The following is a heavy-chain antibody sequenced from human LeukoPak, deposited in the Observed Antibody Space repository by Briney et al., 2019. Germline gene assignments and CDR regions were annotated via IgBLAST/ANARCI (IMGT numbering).Heavy chain of an antibody. CDR1: GFTVSSNY. CDR3: ATGTMVRGVITDIDY. J-gene: IGHJ4*02. V-gene: IGHV3-66*01. Sequence: PGGSLRLSCAASGFTVSSNYMSWVRQAPGKGLEWVSIIYSGGSTYYADSVKGRFTISRDNSKNTLFLQMNSLRAEDTAVYYCATGTMVRGVITDIDYWGQGTLVTVSS. D-gene: IGHD3-10*01. CDR2: IYSGGST.